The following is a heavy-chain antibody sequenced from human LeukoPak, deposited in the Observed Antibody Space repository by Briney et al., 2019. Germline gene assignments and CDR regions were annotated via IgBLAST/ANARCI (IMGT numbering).Heavy chain of an antibody. V-gene: IGHV3-53*01. J-gene: IGHJ4*02. CDR2: IYSGGST. Sequence: GGSPRLSCAASGFTVSSNYMSWVRQAPGKGLEWVSVIYSGGSTYYADSVKGRFTISRDNSKNTLYLQMNSLRAEDTAVYYCARVSAAAFDYWGQGTLVTVSS. CDR1: GFTVSSNY. D-gene: IGHD6-13*01. CDR3: ARVSAAAFDY.